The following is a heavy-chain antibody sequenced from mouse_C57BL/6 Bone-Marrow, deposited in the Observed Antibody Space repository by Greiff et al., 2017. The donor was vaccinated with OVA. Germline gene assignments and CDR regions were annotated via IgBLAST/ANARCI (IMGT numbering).Heavy chain of an antibody. CDR2: IDPSDSYT. D-gene: IGHD3-2*02. CDR1: GYTFTSYW. CDR3: ARAAAQATFDY. Sequence: QVQLQQPGAELVRPGTSVKLSCKASGYTFTSYWMHWVKQRPGQGLEWIGVIDPSDSYTNYNQKFKGKATLTVDTSSSTAYMQLSSLTSEDSAVYYCARAAAQATFDYWGQGTTLTVSS. J-gene: IGHJ2*01. V-gene: IGHV1-59*01.